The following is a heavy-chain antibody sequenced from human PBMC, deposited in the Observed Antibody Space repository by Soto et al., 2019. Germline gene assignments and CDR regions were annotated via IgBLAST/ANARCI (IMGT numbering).Heavy chain of an antibody. CDR2: INHSGST. V-gene: IGHV4-34*01. CDR3: ARQAGTTVDYYYYYMDV. CDR1: VGSFSGYY. D-gene: IGHD4-17*01. Sequence: SETLSLTCAVYVGSFSGYYWSWIRQPPGKGLEWIGEINHSGSTNYNPSLKSRVTISVDTSKNQFSLKLSSVTAADTAVYYCARQAGTTVDYYYYYMDVWGKGTTVTVSS. J-gene: IGHJ6*03.